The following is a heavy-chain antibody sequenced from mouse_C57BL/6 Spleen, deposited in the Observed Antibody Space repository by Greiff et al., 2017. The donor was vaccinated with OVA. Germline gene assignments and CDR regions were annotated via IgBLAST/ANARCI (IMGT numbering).Heavy chain of an antibody. CDR2: ISSGGSYT. V-gene: IGHV5-6*01. D-gene: IGHD2-4*01. CDR1: GFTFSSYG. J-gene: IGHJ2*01. Sequence: VQLKESGGDLVKPGGSLKLSCAASGFTFSSYGMSWVRQTPDKRLEWVATISSGGSYTYYPDSVKGRFTISRDNAKNTLYLQMSSLKSEDTAMYYCARQDYDRNYFDYWGQGTTLTVSS. CDR3: ARQDYDRNYFDY.